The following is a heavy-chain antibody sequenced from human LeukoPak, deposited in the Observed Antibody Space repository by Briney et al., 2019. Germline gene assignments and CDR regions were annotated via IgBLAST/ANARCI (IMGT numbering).Heavy chain of an antibody. V-gene: IGHV4-59*01. J-gene: IGHJ5*02. CDR2: IYYSGST. CDR3: ARDLGLERHWFDP. Sequence: PSETLSLTCTVSGGSISSYYWSWIRQPPGKGLEWIGYIYYSGSTNYKSSLKSRVTISVDTSKNQFSLKLSSVTAADTAVYYCARDLGLERHWFDPWGQGTLVTVSS. D-gene: IGHD1-1*01. CDR1: GGSISSYY.